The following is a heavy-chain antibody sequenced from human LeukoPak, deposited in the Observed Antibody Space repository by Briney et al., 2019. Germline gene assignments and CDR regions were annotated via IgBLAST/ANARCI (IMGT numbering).Heavy chain of an antibody. CDR3: TRILQRGYYYYMDV. V-gene: IGHV3-73*01. CDR2: IRSKANSYAT. CDR1: GFTLSGSA. Sequence: GGSLRLSCAASGFTLSGSAMHWVRQASGKGLEWVGRIRSKANSYATAYAASVKGRFTISRDDSKNTAYLQMNSLKTEDTAVYYCTRILQRGYYYYMDVWGKGTTVTVSS. J-gene: IGHJ6*03. D-gene: IGHD3-10*01.